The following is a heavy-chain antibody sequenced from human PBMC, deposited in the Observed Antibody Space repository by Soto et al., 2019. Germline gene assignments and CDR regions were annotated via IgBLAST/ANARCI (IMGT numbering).Heavy chain of an antibody. CDR3: AKLDYYDSASTGPIDY. D-gene: IGHD3-10*01. CDR1: GFTFSSYA. J-gene: IGHJ4*02. Sequence: EVQLLESGGGLVQPGGSLRLSCAASGFTFSSYAMSWVRQAPGKGLEWVSAISGSGGGTYYAASVKGRFTISRDNSKNPLYLQMNSLRAADTAVYYCAKLDYYDSASTGPIDYWGQGPLVTVSS. CDR2: ISGSGGGT. V-gene: IGHV3-23*01.